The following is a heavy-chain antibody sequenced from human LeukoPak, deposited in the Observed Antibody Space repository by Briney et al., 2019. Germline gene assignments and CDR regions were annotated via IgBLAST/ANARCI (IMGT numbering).Heavy chain of an antibody. V-gene: IGHV1-46*01. D-gene: IGHD3-22*01. CDR1: GYTFTSYY. CDR2: INPSGGST. CDR3: ARDRYYYDSSGYIRGISFDY. J-gene: IGHJ4*02. Sequence: ASVKVSCKASGYTFTSYYMHWVQQAPGQGLEWMGIINPSGGSTSYAQKFQGRVTMTRDTSTSTVYMELSSLRSEDTAVYYCARDRYYYDSSGYIRGISFDYWGQGTLVTVSP.